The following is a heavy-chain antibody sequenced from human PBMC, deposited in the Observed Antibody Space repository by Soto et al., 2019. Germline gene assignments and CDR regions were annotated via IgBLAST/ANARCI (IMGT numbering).Heavy chain of an antibody. CDR1: GGSISSGGYY. CDR3: ARGDRRRGYVKDY. Sequence: SETLSLTCTVSGGSISSGGYYWSWIRQHPGKGLEWIGYIYYSGSTYYNPSLKSRVTISVDTSKNQFSLKLSSVTAADTAVYYCARGDRRRGYVKDYWGQGTLVTVSS. J-gene: IGHJ4*02. D-gene: IGHD5-12*01. CDR2: IYYSGST. V-gene: IGHV4-31*03.